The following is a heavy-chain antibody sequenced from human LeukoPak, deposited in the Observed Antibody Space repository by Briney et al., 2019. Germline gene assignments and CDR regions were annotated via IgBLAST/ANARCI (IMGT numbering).Heavy chain of an antibody. CDR1: GYTFTSYG. V-gene: IGHV1-18*01. Sequence: ASVKVSCKASGYTFTSYGISWVRQAPGQGLEWMGWISAYNGNTNYAQKLQGRVTMTTDTSTSTAYMELRSLRSDDTAVYYCAREGVISDFWSGYFHYYMDVWGKGTAVTVSS. CDR2: ISAYNGNT. CDR3: AREGVISDFWSGYFHYYMDV. J-gene: IGHJ6*03. D-gene: IGHD3-3*01.